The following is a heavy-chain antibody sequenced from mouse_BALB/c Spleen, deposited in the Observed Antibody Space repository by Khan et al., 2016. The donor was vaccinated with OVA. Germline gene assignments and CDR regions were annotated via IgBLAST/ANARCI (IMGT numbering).Heavy chain of an antibody. CDR2: IRYDGNS. CDR1: GYSITSGYF. J-gene: IGHJ3*01. Sequence: EVKLLESGPGLVKPSQSLSLTCSVTGYSITSGYFWNWIRQFPGNKLEWMGYIRYDGNSNYNPYLKNRISITRDTSTNQFFMKLTSVTPEDTATYCGARGGSAGPAWFAYWGQGTLVTVAA. D-gene: IGHD3-1*01. CDR3: ARGGSAGPAWFAY. V-gene: IGHV3-6*02.